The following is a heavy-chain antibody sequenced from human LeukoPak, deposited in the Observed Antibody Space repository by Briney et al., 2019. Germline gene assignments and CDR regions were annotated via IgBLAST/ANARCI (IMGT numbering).Heavy chain of an antibody. CDR1: GGSISSYY. CDR3: ARVRVGAITLFDY. CDR2: IYYSGST. D-gene: IGHD1-26*01. V-gene: IGHV4-59*01. J-gene: IGHJ4*02. Sequence: ASETLSLTCTVSGGSISSYYWSWVRQPPGKGLEWIGYIYYSGSTNYNPSLKSRVTISVDTSKNQFSLKLSSVTAADTAVYYCARVRVGAITLFDYWGQGTLVTVSS.